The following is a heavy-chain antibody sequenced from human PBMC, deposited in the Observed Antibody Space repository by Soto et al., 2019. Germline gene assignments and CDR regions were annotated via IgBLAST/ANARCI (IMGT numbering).Heavy chain of an antibody. D-gene: IGHD1-26*01. Sequence: EVPLVESGGGLVKPGGSLRLSCAASGFTFSSYSMNWVRQAPGKGLEWVSSISSSSSYIYYADSVKGRFTISRDNAKNSLYLQMNSLRAEDTAVYYCARDLAGWELPLYFDYWGQGTLVTVSS. V-gene: IGHV3-21*01. CDR3: ARDLAGWELPLYFDY. J-gene: IGHJ4*02. CDR2: ISSSSSYI. CDR1: GFTFSSYS.